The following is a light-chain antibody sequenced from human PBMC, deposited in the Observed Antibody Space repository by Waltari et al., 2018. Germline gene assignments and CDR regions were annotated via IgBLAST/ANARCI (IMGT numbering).Light chain of an antibody. CDR3: QQYGSSPRT. CDR2: ESV. CDR1: QIVTSNS. J-gene: IGKJ1*01. Sequence: EIVLTQSPGTLSLSPGERATLSCRASQIVTSNSLAWYQQNPGQAPGLIIYESVNRAAGIPDRFSGSGSGTVFTLTIIRLEPEDFAVYYCQQYGSSPRTFGQGTKVEL. V-gene: IGKV3-20*01.